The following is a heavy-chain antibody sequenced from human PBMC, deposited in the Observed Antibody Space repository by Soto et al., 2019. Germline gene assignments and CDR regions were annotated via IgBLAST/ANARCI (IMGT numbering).Heavy chain of an antibody. CDR3: APQAFDY. CDR2: AWLDGSNK. V-gene: IGHV3-30*02. CDR1: GFTFSNYG. Sequence: HPGGSLRLSCAASGFTFSNYGMHWVRQAPGKGLEWVAFAWLDGSNKYYADSVRDRFTISRVNSKNTLYLQMNSLRAEDTAVYHCAPQAFDYRGQGTLVTVSS. J-gene: IGHJ4*02.